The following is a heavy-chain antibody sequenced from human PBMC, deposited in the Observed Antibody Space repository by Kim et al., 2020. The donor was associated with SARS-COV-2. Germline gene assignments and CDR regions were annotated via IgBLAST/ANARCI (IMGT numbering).Heavy chain of an antibody. CDR3: ASILVTGTKRNTGFYY. Sequence: GGSLRLSCAASGFTFSSYSMNWVRQAPGKGLEWVSSISSRSSYIYYTDSVKGRFTISRDNAKNSLYLQMNSLRAEDTAVYYCASILVTGTKRNTGFYYCGEGTLFTVSS. D-gene: IGHD1-7*01. V-gene: IGHV3-21*01. CDR2: ISSRSSYI. J-gene: IGHJ4*02. CDR1: GFTFSSYS.